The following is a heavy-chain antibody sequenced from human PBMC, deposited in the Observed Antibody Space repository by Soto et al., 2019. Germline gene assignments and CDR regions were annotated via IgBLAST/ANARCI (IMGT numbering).Heavy chain of an antibody. CDR2: INHLGSI. Sequence: ETLSLTCVVSGGSLSDYFWSWIRQPPGMALGWIGEINHLGSINYNPSLKSRVTMSVDTSKNQFSLTLNSVTAADTATYYCARGGISHWAYFYYMDVWDRGTTVTVSS. CDR1: GGSLSDYF. D-gene: IGHD2-21*01. J-gene: IGHJ6*03. CDR3: ARGGISHWAYFYYMDV. V-gene: IGHV4-34*01.